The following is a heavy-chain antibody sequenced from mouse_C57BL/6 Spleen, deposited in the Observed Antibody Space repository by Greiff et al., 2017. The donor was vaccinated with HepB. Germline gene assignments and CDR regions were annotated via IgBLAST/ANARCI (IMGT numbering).Heavy chain of an antibody. J-gene: IGHJ2*01. Sequence: EVQLQESGGDLVKPGGSLKLSCAASGFTFSSYGMSWVRQTPDKRLEWVATISSGGSYTYYPDSVKGRFTISRDNAKNTLYLQMSSLKSEDTAMYYCARHGGSSSFDYWGQGTTLTVSS. D-gene: IGHD1-1*01. CDR3: ARHGGSSSFDY. CDR2: ISSGGSYT. CDR1: GFTFSSYG. V-gene: IGHV5-6*01.